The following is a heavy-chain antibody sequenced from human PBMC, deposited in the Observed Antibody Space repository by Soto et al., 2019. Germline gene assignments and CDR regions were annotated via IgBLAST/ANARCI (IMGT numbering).Heavy chain of an antibody. CDR2: IIPIFGTA. CDR3: ARGSNDSIYYYYGMDV. D-gene: IGHD3-3*01. CDR1: GGTFSSYA. V-gene: IGHV1-69*13. J-gene: IGHJ6*02. Sequence: GASVKVSCKASGGTFSSYAISWVRQAPGQGLEWMGGIIPIFGTANYAQKFQGRVTITADESTSTAYMELSSLRSEDTAVYYCARGSNDSIYYYYGMDVWGQGTTVTVSS.